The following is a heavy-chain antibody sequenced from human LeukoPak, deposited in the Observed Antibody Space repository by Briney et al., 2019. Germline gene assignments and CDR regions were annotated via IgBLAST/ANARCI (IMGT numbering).Heavy chain of an antibody. CDR1: GFTFSSYA. D-gene: IGHD4-17*01. Sequence: PGGSLRLSCSASGFTFSSYAMHWVRQAPGKGLEWVAVIWYDGSNKYYADSVKGRFTISRDNSKNTLYLQMNSLRAEDTAVYYCARDQDYGAPGAFDIWGQGTMVTVSS. V-gene: IGHV3-33*08. CDR2: IWYDGSNK. J-gene: IGHJ3*02. CDR3: ARDQDYGAPGAFDI.